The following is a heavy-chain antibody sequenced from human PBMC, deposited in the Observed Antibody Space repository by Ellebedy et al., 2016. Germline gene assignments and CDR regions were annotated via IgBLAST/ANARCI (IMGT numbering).Heavy chain of an antibody. CDR1: GFTFSSYA. CDR2: ISGSGGNT. D-gene: IGHD3-10*01. J-gene: IGHJ4*02. CDR3: ATEPNYYGSGSYYY. Sequence: GESLKISCAASGFTFSSYAMSWVRQAPGTGLEWVSTISGSGGNTYYAASVKGRFTISRDNSKNTVYVQMNSLRADDTAVYYCATEPNYYGSGSYYYWGQGTLVTVSS. V-gene: IGHV3-23*01.